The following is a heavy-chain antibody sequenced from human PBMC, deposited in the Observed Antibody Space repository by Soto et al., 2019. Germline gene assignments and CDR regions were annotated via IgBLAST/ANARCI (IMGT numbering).Heavy chain of an antibody. V-gene: IGHV1-8*01. Sequence: QVQLVQSGAEVKKPGASVKVSCKASGYTFTSYDINWVRQATGQGLEWMGWMNPNSGNTGYAQKFQGRVTMTRKTSISTAYMELGSLRSEDTAVYYFAGGGRGNWNYWVDIWGQGTMVTVSS. CDR1: GYTFTSYD. D-gene: IGHD1-7*01. CDR2: MNPNSGNT. J-gene: IGHJ3*02. CDR3: AGGGRGNWNYWVDI.